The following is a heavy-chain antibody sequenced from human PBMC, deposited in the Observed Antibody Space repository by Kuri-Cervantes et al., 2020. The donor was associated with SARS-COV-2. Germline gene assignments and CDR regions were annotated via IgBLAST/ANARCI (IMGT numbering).Heavy chain of an antibody. Sequence: GESLKISCAASGFTFNSYAMSWVRRAPGKGLEWVSAISGSGGSTYYADSVKGRFTISRDNSKNTLYLQMNSLRAEDTAVYYCAKNIAVAARRAEYFQHWGQGTLGTVSS. V-gene: IGHV3-23*01. CDR1: GFTFNSYA. CDR3: AKNIAVAARRAEYFQH. J-gene: IGHJ1*01. CDR2: ISGSGGST. D-gene: IGHD6-19*01.